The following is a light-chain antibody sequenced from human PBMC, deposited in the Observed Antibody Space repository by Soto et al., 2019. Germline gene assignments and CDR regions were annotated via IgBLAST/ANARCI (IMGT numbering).Light chain of an antibody. V-gene: IGKV3-15*01. J-gene: IGKJ4*01. Sequence: IVMTQSPATLSVSPGEKATLSCRASQSIGSNLAWYQQKPGQAPRLLIYDAYTRATGIPARFSGSGSGTKYTPTISSLPSEDSAVYYCQQCSWHPFTVTFGGGTKVEIK. CDR2: DAY. CDR1: QSIGSN. CDR3: QQCSWHPFTVT.